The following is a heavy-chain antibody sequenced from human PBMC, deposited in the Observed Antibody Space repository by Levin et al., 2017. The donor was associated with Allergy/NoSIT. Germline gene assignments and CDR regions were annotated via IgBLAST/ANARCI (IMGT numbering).Heavy chain of an antibody. CDR1: GGTFSSYT. V-gene: IGHV1-69*02. Sequence: SVKVSCKASGGTFSSYTISWVRQAPGQGLEWMGRIIPILGIANYAQKFQGRVTITADKSTSTAYMELSSLRSEDTAVYYCARAKAARRLYFDLWGRGTLVTVSS. CDR2: IIPILGIA. CDR3: ARAKAARRLYFDL. J-gene: IGHJ2*01. D-gene: IGHD6-6*01.